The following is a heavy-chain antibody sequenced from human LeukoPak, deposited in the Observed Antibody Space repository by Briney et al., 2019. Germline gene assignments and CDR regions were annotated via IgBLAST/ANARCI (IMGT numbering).Heavy chain of an antibody. CDR2: IYYSGST. CDR1: GGSISSGDYY. Sequence: PSETLSLTCTVSGGSISSGDYYWSWIRQPPGKGLEWIGYIYYSGSTYYNPSLKSRVTISVDTSKNQFSLKLSSVTAADTAVYYCARGGYCSSTSCAEGYGMDVWGQGTTVTVSS. CDR3: ARGGYCSSTSCAEGYGMDV. V-gene: IGHV4-30-4*01. J-gene: IGHJ6*02. D-gene: IGHD2-2*01.